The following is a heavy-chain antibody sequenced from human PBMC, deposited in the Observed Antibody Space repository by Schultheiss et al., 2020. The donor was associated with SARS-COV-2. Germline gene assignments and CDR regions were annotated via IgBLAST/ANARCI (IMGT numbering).Heavy chain of an antibody. Sequence: SETLSLTCAVYGGSFSGYYWSWIRQPPGKGLEWIGEINHSGSTNYNPSLKSRVTISVDTSKNQFSLKLSSVTAADTAVYYCARTYSSGWYYFDYWGQGTLVTVSS. CDR2: INHSGST. D-gene: IGHD6-19*01. CDR3: ARTYSSGWYYFDY. CDR1: GGSFSGYY. V-gene: IGHV4-34*01. J-gene: IGHJ4*02.